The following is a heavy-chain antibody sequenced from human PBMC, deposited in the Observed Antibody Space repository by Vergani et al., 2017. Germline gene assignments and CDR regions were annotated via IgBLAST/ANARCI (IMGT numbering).Heavy chain of an antibody. CDR2: ISYDGSNK. Sequence: QVQLVESGGGVVQPGRSLRLSCAASGFTFSSYGMHWVRQAPGKGLEWVAVISYDGSNKYYADSVKGRFTISRDNSKNTLYLQMNSLRAEDTAVYYCTSDSSSWPEYFQHWGQGTLVTVSS. CDR3: TSDSSSWPEYFQH. D-gene: IGHD6-13*01. J-gene: IGHJ1*01. V-gene: IGHV3-30*03. CDR1: GFTFSSYG.